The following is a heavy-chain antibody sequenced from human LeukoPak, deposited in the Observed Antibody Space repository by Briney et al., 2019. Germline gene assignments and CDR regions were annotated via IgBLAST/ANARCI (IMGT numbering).Heavy chain of an antibody. Sequence: PGGSLRLSCAASGFTFSNFWMSWVRQAPGKGLEWVANIKQDGSEKYYVDSVKGRFTISRDNAKNSLYLQMSSLRGDDTALYYCASKDNTGSSAYWGQGTLVTVSS. D-gene: IGHD3-22*01. CDR1: GFTFSNFW. J-gene: IGHJ4*02. V-gene: IGHV3-7*01. CDR3: ASKDNTGSSAY. CDR2: IKQDGSEK.